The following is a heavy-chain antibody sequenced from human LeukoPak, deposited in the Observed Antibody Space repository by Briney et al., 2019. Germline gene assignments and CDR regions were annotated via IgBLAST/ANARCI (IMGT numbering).Heavy chain of an antibody. Sequence: PSETLSLTCTVSGGSISSYYWSWIRQPPGKGLEWIGYIYYSGSTNYNPSLKSRVTISVDTSKNQFSLKLSSVTAADTAVYYCARVPYSRAPFDYWGQGTLVTVSS. CDR3: ARVPYSRAPFDY. D-gene: IGHD3-22*01. CDR1: GGSISSYY. J-gene: IGHJ4*02. CDR2: IYYSGST. V-gene: IGHV4-59*01.